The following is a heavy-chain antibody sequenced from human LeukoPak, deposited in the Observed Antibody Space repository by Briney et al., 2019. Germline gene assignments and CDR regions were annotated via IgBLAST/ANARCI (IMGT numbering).Heavy chain of an antibody. CDR3: ARDSSGRYYFDY. Sequence: SETLSLTCTVSGGSISSGSYYWSWIRQPAGKGLEWIGRIYTSGSTNYNPSLESRVTISVDTSKNQFSLKLSSVTAADTAVYYCARDSSGRYYFDYWGQGTLVTVSS. CDR1: GGSISSGSYY. V-gene: IGHV4-61*02. D-gene: IGHD6-19*01. J-gene: IGHJ4*02. CDR2: IYTSGST.